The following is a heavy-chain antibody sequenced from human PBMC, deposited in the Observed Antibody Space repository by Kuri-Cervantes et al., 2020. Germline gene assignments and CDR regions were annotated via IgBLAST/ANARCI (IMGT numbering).Heavy chain of an antibody. V-gene: IGHV3-73*01. CDR1: GFTFSGSA. D-gene: IGHD1-26*01. CDR3: TELVSGSSGYFQH. CDR2: IRSKANSYAT. Sequence: GESLKISCAASGFTFSGSAMHSVRQASGKGLEWVGRIRSKANSYATAYAASVKGRFTISRDDSKNTAYLQMNSLKTEDTAVYYCTELVSGSSGYFQHWGQGTLVTVSS. J-gene: IGHJ1*01.